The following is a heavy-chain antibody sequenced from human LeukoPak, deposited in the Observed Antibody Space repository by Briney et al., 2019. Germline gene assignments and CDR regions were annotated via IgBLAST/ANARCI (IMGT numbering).Heavy chain of an antibody. J-gene: IGHJ4*02. V-gene: IGHV4-59*01. Sequence: PSETLSLTCAVYGGSFSGYYWSWIRQPPGKGLEWIGYIYYSGSTNYNPSLKSRVTISVDTSKNQFSLKLSSVTAADTAVYYCARGGNPFDYWGQGTLVTVSS. CDR3: ARGGNPFDY. D-gene: IGHD4-23*01. CDR1: GGSFSGYY. CDR2: IYYSGST.